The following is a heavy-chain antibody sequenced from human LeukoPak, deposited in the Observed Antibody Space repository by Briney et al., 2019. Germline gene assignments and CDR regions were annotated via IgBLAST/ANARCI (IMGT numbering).Heavy chain of an antibody. CDR1: GYIFTTYW. CDR3: ARRPTLVLGVISYYFDH. J-gene: IGHJ4*02. V-gene: IGHV5-51*01. D-gene: IGHD3-10*01. Sequence: GEALKISCKGSGYIFTTYWIGWVRQMPGKGLAWMGIIYPGDSDTRYSPSFQGQVTISADKSISTAYLQWSSLKASDTAMYYCARRPTLVLGVISYYFDHWGQGSLVTVSS. CDR2: IYPGDSDT.